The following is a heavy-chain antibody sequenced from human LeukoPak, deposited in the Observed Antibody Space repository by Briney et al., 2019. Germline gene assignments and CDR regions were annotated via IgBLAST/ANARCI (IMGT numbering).Heavy chain of an antibody. Sequence: GGSLRLSCAASGFTFSSYSMNWVRQAPGKGLEWVSSISSSSYIYYADSVKGRFTISRDNAKNSLYLQMNSLRAEDTAVYYCARDDGSYSRSPGFDYWGQGNLVTVSS. CDR3: ARDDGSYSRSPGFDY. J-gene: IGHJ4*02. CDR2: ISSSSYI. D-gene: IGHD1-26*01. CDR1: GFTFSSYS. V-gene: IGHV3-21*01.